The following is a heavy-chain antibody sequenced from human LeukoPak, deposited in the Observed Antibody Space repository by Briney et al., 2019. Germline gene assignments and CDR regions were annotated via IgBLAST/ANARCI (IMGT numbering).Heavy chain of an antibody. J-gene: IGHJ4*02. D-gene: IGHD5-24*01. CDR3: ARAYPGYGYNLVY. V-gene: IGHV1-69*13. CDR2: IIPIFGTA. CDR1: GGTFSSYA. Sequence: VASVKVSCKASGGTFSSYAISWVRQAPGQGLEWMGGIIPIFGTANYAQKFQGRVTITADESTSTAYMELSSLRSEDTAVYYCARAYPGYGYNLVYWGQGTLVTVSS.